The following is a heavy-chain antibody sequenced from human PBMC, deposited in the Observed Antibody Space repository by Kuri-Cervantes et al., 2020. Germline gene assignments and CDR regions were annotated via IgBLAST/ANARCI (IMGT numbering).Heavy chain of an antibody. CDR2: ISAYNGDT. V-gene: IGHV1-18*01. CDR3: ARDRGTSGPPGYFQH. Sequence: ASVKVSCKASGYTFTSYGISWVRQAPGKRLEWMGWISAYNGDTNYAQKLQGRVTMTTDTSTGTAYMELRSLRSDDTAVYYCARDRGTSGPPGYFQHWGQGTLVTVSS. J-gene: IGHJ1*01. CDR1: GYTFTSYG. D-gene: IGHD2-2*01.